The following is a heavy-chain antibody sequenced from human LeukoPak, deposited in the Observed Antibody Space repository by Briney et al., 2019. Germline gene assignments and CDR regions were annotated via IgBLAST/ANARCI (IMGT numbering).Heavy chain of an antibody. CDR1: GYTLTELS. Sequence: ASVKVSCKLSGYTLTELSMHWVRQAPRKGLEWMGGFDHEDGETIYAQKFQGRVSMTEDTSTDTAYMELSSLRSEDTAVYYCATVSGVVPRGLGFDPWGQGTLVTVSS. V-gene: IGHV1-24*01. CDR2: FDHEDGET. CDR3: ATVSGVVPRGLGFDP. J-gene: IGHJ5*02. D-gene: IGHD3-3*01.